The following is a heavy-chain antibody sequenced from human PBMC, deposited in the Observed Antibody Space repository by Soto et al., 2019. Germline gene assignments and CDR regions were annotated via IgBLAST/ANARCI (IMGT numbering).Heavy chain of an antibody. CDR1: GLSITDSEMG. V-gene: IGHV2-26*01. Sequence: QVTLKESGPVLVNPTETLTLTCTVSGLSITDSEMGVSWIRQPPGQPLEWLAHIDSSGEKSYRTFLKSRLATVKYTSKCQIVITMTTMDPADTATYYCARRHLAVAVSRWFDPWGQAIPVTVSS. J-gene: IGHJ5*02. CDR3: ARRHLAVAVSRWFDP. D-gene: IGHD6-19*01. CDR2: IDSSGEK.